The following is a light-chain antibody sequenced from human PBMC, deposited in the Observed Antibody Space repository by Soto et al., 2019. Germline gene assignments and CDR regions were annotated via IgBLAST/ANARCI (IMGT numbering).Light chain of an antibody. CDR2: GAS. V-gene: IGKV3-15*01. Sequence: EIVLTQSPGTLSLSPGERATLSCRASQSVSSNLAWYQQKPGQAPRLLIYGASTRATGIPARFSGSGSGTEFTLTISSLQSEDFAVYYCQQYGSSLWTFGQGTKVDI. J-gene: IGKJ1*01. CDR3: QQYGSSLWT. CDR1: QSVSSN.